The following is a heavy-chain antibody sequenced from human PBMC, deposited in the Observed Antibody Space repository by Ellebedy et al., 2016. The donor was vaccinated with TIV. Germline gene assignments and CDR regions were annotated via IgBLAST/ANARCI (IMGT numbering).Heavy chain of an antibody. D-gene: IGHD3-3*01. J-gene: IGHJ6*02. CDR2: ISSSSNYI. V-gene: IGHV3-21*01. CDR3: ARESGGYDFWSGYYALDYYGMDV. CDR1: GFTFSSYN. Sequence: ETLSLTCAASGFTFSSYNMNWVRQAPGKGLEWVSFISSSSNYIYYADSVKGRFTISRDNAKNSLYLQMNSLRAEDTAVYYCARESGGYDFWSGYYALDYYGMDVWGQGTTVTVSS.